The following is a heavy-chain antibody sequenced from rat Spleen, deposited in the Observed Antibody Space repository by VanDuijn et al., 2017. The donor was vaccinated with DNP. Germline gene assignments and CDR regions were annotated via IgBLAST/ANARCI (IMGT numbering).Heavy chain of an antibody. J-gene: IGHJ2*01. CDR3: ASWAPIAPISAANY. CDR2: INTDGGNT. CDR1: GFSLTTFT. V-gene: IGHV5-58*01. Sequence: VQLKESGPGLVQPSQTLSLTCTVSGFSLTTFTVAWVRQAPGKGLVWVSSINTDGGNTYHPEALKGRFTISRDNAENTVHLQMNSLRSEDSATYYCASWAPIAPISAANYWGQGVMVTVSS. D-gene: IGHD1-2*01.